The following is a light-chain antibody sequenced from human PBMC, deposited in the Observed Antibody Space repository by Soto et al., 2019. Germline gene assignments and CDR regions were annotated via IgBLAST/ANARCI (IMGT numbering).Light chain of an antibody. V-gene: IGKV2-30*02. CDR2: RVS. J-gene: IGKJ1*01. CDR1: QSLVHSDGNTY. Sequence: DVVLPQSQVSLPVTLGQPPSISCMSSQSLVHSDGNTYLNWFQQRPGHSPRRLVYRVSNRDSGVPDNFSGSGSGTNFTLKISSVEAEDIGVYYCMQGTQWPRTFGQGTKVDIK. CDR3: MQGTQWPRT.